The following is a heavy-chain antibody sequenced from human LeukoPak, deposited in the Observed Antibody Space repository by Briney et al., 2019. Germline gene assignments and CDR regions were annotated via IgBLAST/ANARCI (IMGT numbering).Heavy chain of an antibody. CDR3: ARVPCITTSCSPINWFDP. CDR1: GYTLSAYG. V-gene: IGHV1-2*02. D-gene: IGHD2-2*01. J-gene: IGHJ5*02. Sequence: ASVKVSCKISGYTLSAYGISWVRQAPGQGLEWMGWINPNNGGTSYAQKFQGRVTMTRDTSISTAYMELSGLRSDDTAVYYCARVPCITTSCSPINWFDPWGQGTLVTVSS. CDR2: INPNNGGT.